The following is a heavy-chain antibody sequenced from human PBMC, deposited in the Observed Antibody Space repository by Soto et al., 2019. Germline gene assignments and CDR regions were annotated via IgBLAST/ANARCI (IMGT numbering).Heavy chain of an antibody. V-gene: IGHV3-30*18. Sequence: QVQLVESGGGGVQPGRSLRLSCAASGFTFSSYGMHWVRQAPGKGLEWVAVISYDGRNKYYADSVKGRFTISRDNSKNTLYLQMSSLRAEDTAVYYCVKDGSSGWPYYYGLDVWGQGTTVTASS. CDR2: ISYDGRNK. CDR1: GFTFSSYG. J-gene: IGHJ6*02. D-gene: IGHD6-19*01. CDR3: VKDGSSGWPYYYGLDV.